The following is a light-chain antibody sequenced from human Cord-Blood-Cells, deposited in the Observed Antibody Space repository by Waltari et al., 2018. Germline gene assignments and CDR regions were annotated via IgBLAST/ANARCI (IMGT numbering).Light chain of an antibody. J-gene: IGLJ3*02. CDR3: SSYTSSSTLV. CDR2: DVS. Sequence: QSALTQPASVSGSPGQSITISCTGTSSDAGGYNYVSWYQEHPTKAPNLIIYDVSNRPSGVSNRFSGSKSGNTASLTISGLQAEDEADYYCSSYTSSSTLVFGGGTKLTVL. V-gene: IGLV2-14*03. CDR1: SSDAGGYNY.